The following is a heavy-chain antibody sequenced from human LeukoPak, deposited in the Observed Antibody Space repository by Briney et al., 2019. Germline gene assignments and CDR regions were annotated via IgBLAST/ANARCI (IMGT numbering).Heavy chain of an antibody. D-gene: IGHD4-23*01. CDR2: IASDGSST. V-gene: IGHV3-74*01. Sequence: GGSLRLSCAASGFTFSSYWLNWVRQAPGKGLVWVSRIASDGSSTTYADSVKGRFSISRDNAKNTLYLQMNSLRVEDTAVYYCARGRPHGNDYWGQGTLVTVSS. CDR1: GFTFSSYW. J-gene: IGHJ4*02. CDR3: ARGRPHGNDY.